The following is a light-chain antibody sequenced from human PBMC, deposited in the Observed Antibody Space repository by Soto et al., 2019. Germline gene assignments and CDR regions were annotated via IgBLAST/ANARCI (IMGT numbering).Light chain of an antibody. J-gene: IGLJ3*02. CDR3: GAWDDSLSAV. CDR2: DNN. Sequence: QSVLTQPPSVSAAPGQTVTMSCSGSNSNIGSNYVSWYQQLPGTAPKLLIYDNNKRPSGIPDRFSGSKSGTSATLGITGLQTGDEADYYCGAWDDSLSAVFGGGTKLTVL. V-gene: IGLV1-51*01. CDR1: NSNIGSNY.